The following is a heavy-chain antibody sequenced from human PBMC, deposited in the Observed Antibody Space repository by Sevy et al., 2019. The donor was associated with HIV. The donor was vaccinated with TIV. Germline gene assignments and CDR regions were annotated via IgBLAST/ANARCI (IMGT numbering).Heavy chain of an antibody. CDR2: IYYSGST. D-gene: IGHD4-17*01. CDR3: ARYYGDHNYFDY. J-gene: IGHJ4*02. V-gene: IGHV4-39*07. CDR1: GGSISSSSYY. Sequence: SETLSLTCTVSGGSISSSSYYWGWIRQPPGKGLEWIGSIYYSGSTYYNPSLKSRVTISVDRSKNQFSLKLSSVTAADTAVYYCARYYGDHNYFDYWGQGTLVTVSS.